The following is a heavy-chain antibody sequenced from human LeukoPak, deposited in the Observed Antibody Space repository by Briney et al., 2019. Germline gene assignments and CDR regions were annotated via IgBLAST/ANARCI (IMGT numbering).Heavy chain of an antibody. CDR3: ARRHYDSSGYGAFDI. V-gene: IGHV3-48*04. CDR2: ISSSSSTI. D-gene: IGHD3-22*01. J-gene: IGHJ3*02. Sequence: PGGSLRLSCAASGFTFSSYSMNWVRQAPGKGLEWVSYISSSSSTIYYADSVKGRFTISRDNAKNSLYLQMNSLRAEDTAVYYCARRHYDSSGYGAFDIWGQGTMVTVSS. CDR1: GFTFSSYS.